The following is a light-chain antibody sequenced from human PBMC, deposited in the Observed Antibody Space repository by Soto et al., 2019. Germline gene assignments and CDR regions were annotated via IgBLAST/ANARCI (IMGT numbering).Light chain of an antibody. J-gene: IGLJ2*01. V-gene: IGLV2-14*01. Sequence: HSALTQPASVSGSPGQSITISCTGTSSDIGTYNSVSWYQQHAGKVPKLMIYDVTNRPSGVSDRFSGSKSGNTASLTISGLRAEDEADYYCTSYTTSSTLVFGGGTKLTVL. CDR2: DVT. CDR3: TSYTTSSTLV. CDR1: SSDIGTYNS.